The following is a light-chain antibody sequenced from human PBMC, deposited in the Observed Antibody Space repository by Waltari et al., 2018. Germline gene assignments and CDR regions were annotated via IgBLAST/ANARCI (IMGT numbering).Light chain of an antibody. CDR2: KAS. Sequence: DIQMTQSPSTLSASVGDRVTITCRASQSLSSWLAWYQQKPGKAPRLLIYKASTLESGVPASFSGSGAGTDYTLTISSLQPDDVAIYYCQQYNGYSGTFGQGTKLEIK. CDR3: QQYNGYSGT. J-gene: IGKJ2*01. CDR1: QSLSSW. V-gene: IGKV1-5*03.